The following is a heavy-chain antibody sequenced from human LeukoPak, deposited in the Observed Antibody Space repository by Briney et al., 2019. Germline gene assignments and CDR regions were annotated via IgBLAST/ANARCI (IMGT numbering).Heavy chain of an antibody. CDR1: GFTFSSYG. V-gene: IGHV3-33*01. CDR2: IWYDGSNK. D-gene: IGHD5-24*01. Sequence: GGSLRLSCAASGFTFSSYGMHWVRQAPGKGLEWVAVIWYDGSNKYYADSVKGRFTISRDNAKKSLYLQMNSLRAEDTAVYYCARRRGERWLPTGNWFDPWGQGTLVPVSS. J-gene: IGHJ5*02. CDR3: ARRRGERWLPTGNWFDP.